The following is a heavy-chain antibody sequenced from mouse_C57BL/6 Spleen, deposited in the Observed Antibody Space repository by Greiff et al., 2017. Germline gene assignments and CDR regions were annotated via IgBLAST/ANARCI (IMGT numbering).Heavy chain of an antibody. CDR3: ARRHYGSSWYFDV. J-gene: IGHJ1*03. Sequence: QVQLKQPGAELVRPGSSVKLSCKASGYTFTSYWMHWVKQRPIQGLEWIGNIDPSDSETHYNQKFKDKATLTVDKSSSTAYMQLSSLTSEVSAVYYCARRHYGSSWYFDVWGTGTTVTVSS. D-gene: IGHD1-1*01. CDR1: GYTFTSYW. CDR2: IDPSDSET. V-gene: IGHV1-52*01.